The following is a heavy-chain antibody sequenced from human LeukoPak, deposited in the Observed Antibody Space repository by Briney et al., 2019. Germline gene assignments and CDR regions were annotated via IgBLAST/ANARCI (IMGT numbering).Heavy chain of an antibody. Sequence: SETLSLTCAVYGGSFSGYYWSWIRQPPGKGLEWIGEINHSGSTNYNPSLKSRVTISVDTSKNQFSLKLSSVTAADTAVYYCARGVAAVDVYYFDYWGRGTLVTVSS. CDR2: INHSGST. CDR3: ARGVAAVDVYYFDY. D-gene: IGHD6-13*01. J-gene: IGHJ4*02. V-gene: IGHV4-34*01. CDR1: GGSFSGYY.